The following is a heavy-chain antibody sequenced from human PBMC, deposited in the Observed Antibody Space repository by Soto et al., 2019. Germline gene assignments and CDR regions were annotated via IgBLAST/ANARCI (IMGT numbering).Heavy chain of an antibody. CDR3: ARVRIAARSYDY. CDR2: ISSSSSYT. J-gene: IGHJ4*02. Sequence: PGWSLILSVAASGFTFSDYYMSWIRQAPGKGLEWVSYISSSSSYTNYADSVKGRFTISRDNAKNSLYLQMNSLRAEDTAVYYCARVRIAARSYDYWGQGTLVTVSS. V-gene: IGHV3-11*06. D-gene: IGHD6-6*01. CDR1: GFTFSDYY.